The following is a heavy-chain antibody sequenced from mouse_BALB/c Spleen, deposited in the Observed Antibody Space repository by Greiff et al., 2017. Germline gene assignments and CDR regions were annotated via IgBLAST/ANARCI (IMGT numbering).Heavy chain of an antibody. Sequence: EVKLVESGPGLVKPSQSLSLTCTVTGYSITSDYAWNWIRQFPGNKLEWMGYISYSGSTSYNPSLKSRISITRDTSKNQFFLQLNSVTTEDTATYYCASGGYLDYWGQGTTLTVSS. CDR1: GYSITSDYA. CDR2: ISYSGST. CDR3: ASGGYLDY. J-gene: IGHJ2*01. D-gene: IGHD2-2*01. V-gene: IGHV3-2*02.